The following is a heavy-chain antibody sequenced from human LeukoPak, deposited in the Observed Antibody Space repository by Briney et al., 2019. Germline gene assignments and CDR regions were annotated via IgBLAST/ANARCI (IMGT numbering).Heavy chain of an antibody. CDR1: RLTFGSFD. CDR2: IRFDGSNK. CDR3: ARQIGVSIDY. V-gene: IGHV3-30*02. D-gene: IGHD5/OR15-5a*01. Sequence: PGGSLRLSCAASRLTFGSFDMHWVRQAPGKGLEWVTFIRFDGSNKYYADSVKGRFTISRDNSKNTLYPQMSSLRPEDTAVYYCARQIGVSIDYWGQGTLVTVSS. J-gene: IGHJ4*02.